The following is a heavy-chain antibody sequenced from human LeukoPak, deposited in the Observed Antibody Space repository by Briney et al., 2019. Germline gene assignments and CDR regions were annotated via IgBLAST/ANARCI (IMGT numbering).Heavy chain of an antibody. J-gene: IGHJ4*02. V-gene: IGHV3-72*01. D-gene: IGHD2-15*01. CDR2: IRIKVYSFTT. CDR1: GFTFSDHY. CDR3: ARAEVCSGSHCNPFDY. Sequence: PGGSLRLSCAASGFTFSDHYMDRVRQAPGKGLGWVVRIRIKVYSFTTEYAASVRGRFTISRDDSQNSVFLQMNSLKSEDTAVYYCARAEVCSGSHCNPFDYWGQGTLVTVSS.